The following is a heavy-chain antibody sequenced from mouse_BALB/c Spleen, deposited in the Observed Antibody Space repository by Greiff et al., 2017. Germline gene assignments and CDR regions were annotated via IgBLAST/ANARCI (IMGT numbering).Heavy chain of an antibody. D-gene: IGHD3-2*02. J-gene: IGHJ3*01. V-gene: IGHV2-4-1*01. Sequence: QVQLQQSGPGLVQPSQSLSITCTVSGFSLTSYGVHWVRQSPGKGLEWLGVIWSGGSTDYNAAFISRLSISKDNSKSQVFFKMNSLQADDTAIYYCARNGGYGEFAYWGQGTLVTVSA. CDR2: IWSGGST. CDR1: GFSLTSYG. CDR3: ARNGGYGEFAY.